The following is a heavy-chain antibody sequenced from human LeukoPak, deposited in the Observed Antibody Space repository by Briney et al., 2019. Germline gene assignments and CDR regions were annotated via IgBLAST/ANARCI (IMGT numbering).Heavy chain of an antibody. CDR3: VANGYYALDF. Sequence: SETLSLTCAVSGDPINSIDWWSWVRQSPARGLEWIGEIYHSGGTNYNPSLKSRVTISVDKSKNQLSLKLTSVTAADTAVYFCVANGYYALDFWGQGTLATVAS. D-gene: IGHD5-18*01. V-gene: IGHV4-4*02. J-gene: IGHJ4*02. CDR2: IYHSGGT. CDR1: GDPINSIDW.